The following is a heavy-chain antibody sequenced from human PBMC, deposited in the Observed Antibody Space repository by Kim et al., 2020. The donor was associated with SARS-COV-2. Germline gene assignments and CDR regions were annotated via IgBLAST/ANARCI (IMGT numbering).Heavy chain of an antibody. D-gene: IGHD3-16*01. Sequence: GGSLRLSCAASGFTFDDYAMHWVRQAPGKGLEWVSLISGDGGSTYYADSVKGRFTISRDNSKNSLYLQMNSLRTEDTALYYCAKEGGDYYYYYGMDVWGQGTTVTVSS. CDR2: ISGDGGST. CDR1: GFTFDDYA. CDR3: AKEGGDYYYYYGMDV. V-gene: IGHV3-43*02. J-gene: IGHJ6*02.